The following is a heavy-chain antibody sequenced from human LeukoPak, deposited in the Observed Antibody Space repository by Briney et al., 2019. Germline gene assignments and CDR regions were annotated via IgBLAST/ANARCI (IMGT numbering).Heavy chain of an antibody. CDR2: IYYSGST. V-gene: IGHV4-59*01. Sequence: SETLSLTCTVSGGSIRNYYWSWIRQPPGKGLEWVGYIYYSGSTNYNPSLKSRVTISVDTSKNQFSLKLSSVTAADTAVYYCARVYYSSSYDYWYFDLWGRGTLVTVSS. CDR1: GGSIRNYY. J-gene: IGHJ2*01. D-gene: IGHD6-13*01. CDR3: ARVYYSSSYDYWYFDL.